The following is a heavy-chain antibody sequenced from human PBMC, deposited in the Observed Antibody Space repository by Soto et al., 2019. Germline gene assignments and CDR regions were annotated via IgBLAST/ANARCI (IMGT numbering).Heavy chain of an antibody. CDR3: AKDRDDFWSGYYYYYGIDV. V-gene: IGHV3-23*01. CDR1: GVTFSSYA. Sequence: GGSLRLSCAASGVTFSSYAMSWVRQAPWKGLEWVSAISGSGGSTYYADSVKGRFTISRDNSKNTLYLQMNSLRAEDTAVYYCAKDRDDFWSGYYYYYGIDVRGQGSTVPVSS. J-gene: IGHJ6*02. CDR2: ISGSGGST. D-gene: IGHD3-3*01.